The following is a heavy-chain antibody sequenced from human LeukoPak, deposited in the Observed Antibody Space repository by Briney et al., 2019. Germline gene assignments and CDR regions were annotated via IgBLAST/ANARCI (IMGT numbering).Heavy chain of an antibody. Sequence: ASVKVSCKACGYTFTGYYMHWVRQAARQGLEWMGWINPNSGGTNYAQMFQGRVTMTRDTSISTAYMELSRLRSDDTAVYYCARVRGRWVLYSWFDPWGQGTLVTVSS. CDR1: GYTFTGYY. D-gene: IGHD1-26*01. CDR2: INPNSGGT. J-gene: IGHJ5*02. CDR3: ARVRGRWVLYSWFDP. V-gene: IGHV1-2*02.